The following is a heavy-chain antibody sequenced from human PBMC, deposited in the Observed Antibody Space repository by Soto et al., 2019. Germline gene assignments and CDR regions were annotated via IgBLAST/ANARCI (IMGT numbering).Heavy chain of an antibody. D-gene: IGHD2-8*01. V-gene: IGHV4-34*01. CDR2: INHSGST. CDR1: GGSFSGYY. CDR3: ARRMAASGPGPVYYYDCGMDG. Sequence: QVQLQQWGAGLLKPSETLSLTCAVYGGSFSGYYWSWIRQPPGKGLEWIGEINHSGSTNYNPSLKSRVTISVDTSKTLFSLRLSSVSAADRAVYFCARRMAASGPGPVYYYDCGMDGW. J-gene: IGHJ6*01.